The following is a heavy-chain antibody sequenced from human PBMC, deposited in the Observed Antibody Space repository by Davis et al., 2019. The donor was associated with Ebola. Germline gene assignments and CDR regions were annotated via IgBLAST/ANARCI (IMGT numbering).Heavy chain of an antibody. CDR3: ARVTCSGGSCYYYYSMDV. Sequence: GGSLRLSCAASGFTFSSYAMSWVRQAPGKGLEWVSAISSSSSTIYYADSVKGRFTISRDNSKNTLYLQMNSLRAEDTAVYYCARVTCSGGSCYYYYSMDVWGQGTTVTVSS. V-gene: IGHV3-23*01. J-gene: IGHJ6*02. D-gene: IGHD2-15*01. CDR1: GFTFSSYA. CDR2: ISSSSSTI.